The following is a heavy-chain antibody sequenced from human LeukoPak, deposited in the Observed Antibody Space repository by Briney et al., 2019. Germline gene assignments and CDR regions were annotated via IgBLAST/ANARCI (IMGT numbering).Heavy chain of an antibody. Sequence: SETLSLTCTVSGDSISNYYWTWIRQTPGKGLEWIGNLYHSGAADYNPSLKTRVTTSVDTSKDQFSLSLRSSTAAVTAVYFCARLGKTYYMDVWGTGTTVTVSS. CDR1: GDSISNYY. CDR3: ARLGKTYYMDV. V-gene: IGHV4-59*08. CDR2: LYHSGAA. D-gene: IGHD1/OR15-1a*01. J-gene: IGHJ6*03.